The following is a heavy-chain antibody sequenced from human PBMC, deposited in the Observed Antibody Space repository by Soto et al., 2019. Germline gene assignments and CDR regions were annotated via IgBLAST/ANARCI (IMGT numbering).Heavy chain of an antibody. D-gene: IGHD2-21*02. CDR1: GYSFTSYW. CDR2: IYPGDSDT. Sequence: GESLKISCKGSGYSFTSYWIGWVRQMPGKGLEWMGIIYPGDSDTRYSPSFQGQVTISADKSISTAYLQWSSLKASDTAMYYCARHTPFFPVVVTAINYYYYGMDVWGQGTTVTVSS. CDR3: ARHTPFFPVVVTAINYYYYGMDV. J-gene: IGHJ6*02. V-gene: IGHV5-51*01.